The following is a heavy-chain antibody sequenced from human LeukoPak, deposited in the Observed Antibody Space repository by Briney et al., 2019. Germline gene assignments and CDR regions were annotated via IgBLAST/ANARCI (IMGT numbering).Heavy chain of an antibody. V-gene: IGHV4-61*02. CDR1: GGSIGSSSYY. Sequence: SETLSLTCTVSGGSIGSSSYYWSWIRQPAGKGLEWIGRIYVRGSTSYNPALKSRVTISADTSKNQFSLKVSSVTAADTAVYYCARGYRFYFDYWGQGTLVTVSS. CDR3: ARGYRFYFDY. J-gene: IGHJ4*02. D-gene: IGHD1-1*01. CDR2: IYVRGST.